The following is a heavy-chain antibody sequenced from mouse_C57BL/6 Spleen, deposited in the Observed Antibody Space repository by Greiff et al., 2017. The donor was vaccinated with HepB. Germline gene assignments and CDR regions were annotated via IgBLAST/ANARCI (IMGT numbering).Heavy chain of an antibody. D-gene: IGHD2-2*01. CDR1: GFSLTSYG. V-gene: IGHV2-2*01. CDR3: ARKWLRHWYFDV. J-gene: IGHJ1*03. Sequence: VQLKQSGPGLVQPSQSLSITCTVSGFSLTSYGVHWVRQSPGKGLEWLGVIWSGGSTDYNAAFISRLSISKDNSKSQVFFKMNSLQADDTAIYYCARKWLRHWYFDVWGTGTTVTVSS. CDR2: IWSGGST.